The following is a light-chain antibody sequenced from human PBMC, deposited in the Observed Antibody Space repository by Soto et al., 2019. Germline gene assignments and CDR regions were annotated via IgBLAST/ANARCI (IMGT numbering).Light chain of an antibody. V-gene: IGLV2-14*01. Sequence: QSALTQPASVSGSAGQSITISCSGTMRDVGAYNLVSWYQQHPGTAPKLIIYEVRNRPSSISSRFSGPRSGNTASLTVSGLQSGDEGDYYCGSYTARRTPVFGGGTKLTV. J-gene: IGLJ3*02. CDR2: EVR. CDR1: MRDVGAYNL. CDR3: GSYTARRTPV.